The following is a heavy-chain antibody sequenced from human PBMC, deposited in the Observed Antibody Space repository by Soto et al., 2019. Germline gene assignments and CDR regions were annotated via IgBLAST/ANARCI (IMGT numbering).Heavy chain of an antibody. D-gene: IGHD3-22*01. Sequence: QVQLQESGPGLVKPSGTLSLTCAVSGGSISSSNWWSWVRRPPGKGLEWIGEIYHSGSTNYNPSLKSRVTISVDKSKNQFSLKLSSVTAADTAVYYCARGHLYYYDSSGCYFDYWGQGTLVTVSS. CDR2: IYHSGST. CDR3: ARGHLYYYDSSGCYFDY. J-gene: IGHJ4*02. V-gene: IGHV4-4*02. CDR1: GGSISSSNW.